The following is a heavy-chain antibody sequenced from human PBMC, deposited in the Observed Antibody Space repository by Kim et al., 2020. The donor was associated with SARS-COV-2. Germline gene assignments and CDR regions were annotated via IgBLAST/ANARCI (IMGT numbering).Heavy chain of an antibody. V-gene: IGHV1-2*02. CDR2: INPNSGGT. CDR1: GYTFTGYY. Sequence: ASVKVSCKASGYTFTGYYMHWVRQAPGQGLEWMGWINPNSGGTNYAQKFQGRVTMTKDTSISTAYMELSRLRSDDTAVYYCASDLIQWFGELLSSYGMDVWGQGTTVTVSS. CDR3: ASDLIQWFGELLSSYGMDV. D-gene: IGHD3-10*01. J-gene: IGHJ6*02.